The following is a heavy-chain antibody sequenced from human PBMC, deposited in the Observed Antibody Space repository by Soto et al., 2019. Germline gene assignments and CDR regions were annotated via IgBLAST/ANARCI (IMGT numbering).Heavy chain of an antibody. CDR3: AREGNYNSGDY. CDR1: GFTVSSNY. CDR2: LYSGGGT. V-gene: IGHV3-53*01. D-gene: IGHD1-1*01. J-gene: IGHJ4*02. Sequence: GGSLRLSCAASGFTVSSNYMSWVRQAPGKGLEWISVLYSGGGTYYADSVKGRFTISRDNSKNTLYLQVNSLRAEDTAVYYCAREGNYNSGDYWGQGTLVTVSS.